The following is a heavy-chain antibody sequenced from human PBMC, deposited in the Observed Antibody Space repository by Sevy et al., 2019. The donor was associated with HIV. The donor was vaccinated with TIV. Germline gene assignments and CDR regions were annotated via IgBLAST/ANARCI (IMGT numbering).Heavy chain of an antibody. CDR3: AGENAWGRGYS. CDR1: GGSITSLY. V-gene: IGHV4-59*08. J-gene: IGHJ4*02. CDR2: IYYNGHI. D-gene: IGHD1-26*01. Sequence: SETLSLTCTVSGGSITSLYWNWIRHPPGKGLEWIANIYYNGHINYNPSLKSRVTLSLDMSKNQFSLRLSSVTAADTAMYYCAGENAWGRGYSWGQGTLVTVSS.